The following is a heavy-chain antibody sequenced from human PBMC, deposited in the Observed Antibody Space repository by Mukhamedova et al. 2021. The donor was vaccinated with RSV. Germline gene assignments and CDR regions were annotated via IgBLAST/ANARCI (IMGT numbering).Heavy chain of an antibody. D-gene: IGHD1/OR15-1a*01. CDR3: ASVPIALNRVYYYYMDG. CDR2: DGSEK. Sequence: DGSEKYYVDSVKGRFTISRDNAKNSLHLEMNSLRVEDSAVYFCASVPIALNRVYYYYMDGWGKGTTVTVSS. J-gene: IGHJ6*03. V-gene: IGHV3-7*01.